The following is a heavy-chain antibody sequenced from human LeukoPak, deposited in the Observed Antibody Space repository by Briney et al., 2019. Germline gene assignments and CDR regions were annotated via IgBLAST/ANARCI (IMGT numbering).Heavy chain of an antibody. Sequence: SVKVSCKASGGTFSSYAISWVRQAPGQGLEWMGRIIPIFGIANYAQKFQGRVTITADKSTSTAYMELSSLRSEDMAVYYCARGDYYYYYYGMDVWGQGTTVTVSS. V-gene: IGHV1-69*04. CDR1: GGTFSSYA. D-gene: IGHD3-16*01. J-gene: IGHJ6*02. CDR2: IIPIFGIA. CDR3: ARGDYYYYYYGMDV.